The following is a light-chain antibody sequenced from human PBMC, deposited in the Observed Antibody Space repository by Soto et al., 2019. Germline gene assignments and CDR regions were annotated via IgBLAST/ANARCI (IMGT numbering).Light chain of an antibody. J-gene: IGLJ1*01. CDR2: GNS. V-gene: IGLV1-40*01. CDR3: QSYDSSLSGYV. Sequence: QSVLTQPPSVSGAPGQRVTISFTGSSSNIGAGYDVHWYQQLPGTAPKLLIYGNSNRPSGVPDRFSGSKSGTSASLAITGLQAEDEADYYCQSYDSSLSGYVFRTGTKVTVL. CDR1: SSNIGAGYD.